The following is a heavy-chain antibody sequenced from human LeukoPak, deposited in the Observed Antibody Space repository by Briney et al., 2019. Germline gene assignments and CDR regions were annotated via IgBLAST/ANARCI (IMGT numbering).Heavy chain of an antibody. J-gene: IGHJ6*03. D-gene: IGHD1-1*01. CDR2: IYWDDDK. CDR1: GFSLSTSGVG. V-gene: IGHV2-5*02. CDR3: AHHPSLQLELYAPYYYYYMDV. Sequence: SGPTLVNPTQTLTLTCTFSGFSLSTSGVGVGWIRQPPGKALEWLALIYWDDDKRYSPSLKSRLTITKDTSKNQVVLTMTNTDPVDTATYYCAHHPSLQLELYAPYYYYYMDVWGKGTTVTVSS.